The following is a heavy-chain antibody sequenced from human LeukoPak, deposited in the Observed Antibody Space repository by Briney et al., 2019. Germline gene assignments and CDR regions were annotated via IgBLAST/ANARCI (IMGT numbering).Heavy chain of an antibody. CDR3: AKGLGEATITPLGY. V-gene: IGHV3-23*01. D-gene: IGHD5-24*01. CDR2: VSDSGSST. Sequence: SGGSLRLSCAASEFTFSNYAMSWVRQAPGKGLEWVSTVSDSGSSTYYADSVKGRFTISRDNSRNTLYLQMNSLRAEDTAVYYCAKGLGEATITPLGYWGQGTLVTVSS. J-gene: IGHJ4*02. CDR1: EFTFSNYA.